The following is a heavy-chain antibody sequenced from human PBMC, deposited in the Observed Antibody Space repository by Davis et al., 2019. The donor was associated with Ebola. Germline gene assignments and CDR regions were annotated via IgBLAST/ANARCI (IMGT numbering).Heavy chain of an antibody. J-gene: IGHJ4*02. Sequence: PGGSLRLSCAASGFTFSTYSMNWVRQAPGRGLAWVSSISSSSSYIYYADSVKGRFTISRDNAKNTLYLHLNSLIPEDTAVYYCVIYNNGRGYWGQGSLVTVSS. CDR2: ISSSSSYI. CDR3: VIYNNGRGY. CDR1: GFTFSTYS. D-gene: IGHD1-14*01. V-gene: IGHV3-21*01.